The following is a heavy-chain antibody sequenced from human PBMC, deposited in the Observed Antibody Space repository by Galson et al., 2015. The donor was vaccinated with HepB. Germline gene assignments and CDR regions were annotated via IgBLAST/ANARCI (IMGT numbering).Heavy chain of an antibody. CDR3: ARDVGDFYYYGMDV. D-gene: IGHD1-26*01. V-gene: IGHV3-20*04. CDR1: GFTFHDYA. Sequence: SLRLSCAASGFTFHDYAISWVRQAPGKGLEWVSGISWNGVRTGYADSLKGRFTISRDNAEKSLSLQMNSLRAEDTAVYYCARDVGDFYYYGMDVWGQGTTVTVSS. CDR2: ISWNGVRT. J-gene: IGHJ6*02.